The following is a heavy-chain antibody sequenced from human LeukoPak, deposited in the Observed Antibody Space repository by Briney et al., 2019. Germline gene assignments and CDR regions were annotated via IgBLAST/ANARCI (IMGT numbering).Heavy chain of an antibody. V-gene: IGHV3-7*01. CDR2: IKQDGTEK. D-gene: IGHD6-13*01. CDR3: AREYSSSWYYRGFYFDY. J-gene: IGHJ4*02. Sequence: GGSLRLSCAASGFTFSSYWMTWVRQAPGKGLEWVANIKQDGTEKYYVDSVKGRFTISRDNAKSSLYLQMNSLRAEDTAVYYCAREYSSSWYYRGFYFDYWGQGTLVTVSS. CDR1: GFTFSSYW.